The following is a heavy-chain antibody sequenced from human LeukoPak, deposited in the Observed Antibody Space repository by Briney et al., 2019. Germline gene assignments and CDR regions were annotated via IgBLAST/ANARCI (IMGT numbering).Heavy chain of an antibody. V-gene: IGHV3-23*01. CDR2: ISGSGGST. J-gene: IGHJ4*02. Sequence: PGGSLRLSCAASGFTFSSYAMTWVRQAPGKGLEWVSAISGSGGSTYYADSVKGRFTISRDNSKNTLYLQMNSLRAEDTALYYCAKDKDSSGYRTEFDYWGQGTLVTVSS. D-gene: IGHD3-22*01. CDR1: GFTFSSYA. CDR3: AKDKDSSGYRTEFDY.